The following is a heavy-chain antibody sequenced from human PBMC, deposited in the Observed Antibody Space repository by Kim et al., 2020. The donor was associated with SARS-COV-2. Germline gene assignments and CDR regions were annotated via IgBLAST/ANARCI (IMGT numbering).Heavy chain of an antibody. CDR3: AREGLDV. Sequence: ASVKVSCKASGYTFTNYDISWVRQATGQGLEWMGYLNPNTGYPAYPPNFPGRVTITWDTSISTVYMELSSLGFEDTAIYYCAREGLDVWGQGTRVT. J-gene: IGHJ6*02. CDR1: GYTFTNYD. CDR2: LNPNTGYP. V-gene: IGHV1-8*01.